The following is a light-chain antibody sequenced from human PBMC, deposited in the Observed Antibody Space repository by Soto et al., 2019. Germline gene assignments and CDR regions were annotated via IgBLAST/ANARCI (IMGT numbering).Light chain of an antibody. Sequence: SYELTQPSSVSVSPGQTARITCSGDVLGKKYARWFQQKPGQAPVVVIDKDSERPSGIPERFSGFSSGTTVTLTISGAQVEDEADYYCYSAADNIVVFGGGTKLTVL. CDR2: KDS. J-gene: IGLJ3*02. CDR1: VLGKKY. V-gene: IGLV3-27*01. CDR3: YSAADNIVV.